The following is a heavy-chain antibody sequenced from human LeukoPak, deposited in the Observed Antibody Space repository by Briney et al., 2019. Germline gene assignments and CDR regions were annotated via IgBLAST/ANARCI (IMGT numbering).Heavy chain of an antibody. Sequence: GGSLRLSCAASGFTFSSYAMSWVRQAPGKGLEWVSAISGSGGSTYYADSVKGRFTISRDNSKNTLYLQMNSLRAEDTAVYYCAKDLRITMVRGVIMNSDYWGQGTLVTVSS. CDR3: AKDLRITMVRGVIMNSDY. V-gene: IGHV3-23*01. J-gene: IGHJ4*02. CDR1: GFTFSSYA. D-gene: IGHD3-10*01. CDR2: ISGSGGST.